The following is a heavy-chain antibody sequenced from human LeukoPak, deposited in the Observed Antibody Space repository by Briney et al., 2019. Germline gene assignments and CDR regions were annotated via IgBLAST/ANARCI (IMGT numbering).Heavy chain of an antibody. CDR3: ARDNPLVGDYVLLSRVVGMDV. V-gene: IGHV1-18*01. D-gene: IGHD4-17*01. CDR2: ISAYNGNT. CDR1: GYTFTSYD. J-gene: IGHJ6*02. Sequence: ASVKVSCKASGYTFTSYDINWVRQAPGQGLEWMGWISAYNGNTNYAQKLQGRVTMTTDTSTSTAYMELRSLRSDDTAVYYCARDNPLVGDYVLLSRVVGMDVWGQGTTVTVSS.